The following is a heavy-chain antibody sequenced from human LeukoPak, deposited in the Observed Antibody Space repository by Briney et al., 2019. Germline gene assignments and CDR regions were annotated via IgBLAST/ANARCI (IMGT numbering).Heavy chain of an antibody. CDR1: GFTFSNYG. Sequence: PGGSLRLSCAASGFTFSNYGMSWVRQPPGKGLEWVSIISNGGSNTYYADSVKGRFTISRDNSKNTRYLQMNRLRAEDTAVYYCAKGRPKSLSYWGQGTLVTASS. V-gene: IGHV3-23*03. CDR3: AKGRPKSLSY. J-gene: IGHJ4*02. D-gene: IGHD2/OR15-2a*01. CDR2: ISNGGSNT.